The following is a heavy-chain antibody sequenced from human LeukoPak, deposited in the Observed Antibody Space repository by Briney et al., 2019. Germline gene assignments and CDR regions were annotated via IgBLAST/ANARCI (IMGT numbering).Heavy chain of an antibody. CDR1: GYTFTSYY. V-gene: IGHV1-46*01. D-gene: IGHD3-3*01. CDR2: INPSGGST. J-gene: IGHJ4*02. Sequence: ASVKVSCKASGYTFTSYYMHWVRQAPGQGLEWMGIINPSGGSTSYAQKFQGRVTMTRDMSTSTVYMELSSLRSEDTAVYYCARDHFPSSIGGPPAPFDYWGQGTLVAVSS. CDR3: ARDHFPSSIGGPPAPFDY.